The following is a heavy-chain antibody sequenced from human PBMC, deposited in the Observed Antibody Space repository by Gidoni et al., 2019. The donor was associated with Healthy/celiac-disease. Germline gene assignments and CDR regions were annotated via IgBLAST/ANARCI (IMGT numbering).Heavy chain of an antibody. D-gene: IGHD5-18*01. Sequence: EVQLVESGGGLVQPGRSLRVTCAASGFTFDDYAMHRVRQAPGNGLEWVSGISWNSGIIGYADSVQGRFTISRDNAKISLYLQMNSLSAEDTALYYCAKEGYSYGRAFDIWGQGTMVTLSS. CDR3: AKEGYSYGRAFDI. CDR2: ISWNSGII. V-gene: IGHV3-9*01. CDR1: GFTFDDYA. J-gene: IGHJ3*02.